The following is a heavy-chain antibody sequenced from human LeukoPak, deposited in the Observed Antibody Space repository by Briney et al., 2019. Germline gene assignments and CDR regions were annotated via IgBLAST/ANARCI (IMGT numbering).Heavy chain of an antibody. J-gene: IGHJ6*02. CDR1: GGTFSSYA. CDR3: ARDGAAAGTYYYYGMDV. CDR2: IIPILGIA. V-gene: IGHV1-69*04. D-gene: IGHD6-13*01. Sequence: SVKVSCKASGGTFSSYAISWVRQAPGQGLEWMGRIIPILGIANYARKFQGRVTVTADKSTSTAYMELSSLRSEDTAVYYCARDGAAAGTYYYYGMDVWGQGTTVTVSS.